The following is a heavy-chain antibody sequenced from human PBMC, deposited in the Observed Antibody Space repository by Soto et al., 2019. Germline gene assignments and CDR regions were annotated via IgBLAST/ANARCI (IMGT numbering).Heavy chain of an antibody. CDR2: IHPSGST. Sequence: SETLSLTCAVSGGSLSDYYWPWIRQSPGKGLEWIGEIHPSGSTYYNPSLRSRVTISVDTSKNQFSLRLTSLTAADTAIYYCARGRDEYKLGNVWGHGTTVTVSS. D-gene: IGHD1-1*01. CDR1: GGSLSDYY. V-gene: IGHV4-34*01. CDR3: ARGRDEYKLGNV. J-gene: IGHJ6*02.